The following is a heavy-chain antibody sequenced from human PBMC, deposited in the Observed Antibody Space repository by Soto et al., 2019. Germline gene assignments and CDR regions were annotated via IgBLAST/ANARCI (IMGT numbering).Heavy chain of an antibody. J-gene: IGHJ6*02. Sequence: QVQLVESGGGVVQPGRSLRLSCAASGFTFSSYGMHWVRRAPGKGLEWVAVISFDGSNKYYADSVKGRFTISRDNSKNTLYLQMNSLIAEDTAVYYCAKDRRPNYCYGMDVWGLGTTVTVSS. D-gene: IGHD6-25*01. CDR1: GFTFSSYG. V-gene: IGHV3-30*18. CDR3: AKDRRPNYCYGMDV. CDR2: ISFDGSNK.